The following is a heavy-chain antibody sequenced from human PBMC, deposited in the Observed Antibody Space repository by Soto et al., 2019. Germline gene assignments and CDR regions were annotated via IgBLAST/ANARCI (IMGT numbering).Heavy chain of an antibody. CDR2: IYHSGST. CDR1: GGSISSSNW. CDR3: ARDRFYYDSSGYGYYYYGMDV. Sequence: PSETLSLTCAVSGGSISSSNWWSWVRQPPGKGLEWIGEIYHSGSTNYNPSLKSRVTISVDKSKNQFSLKLSSVTAADTAVYYCARDRFYYDSSGYGYYYYGMDVWGQGTTVTVSS. D-gene: IGHD3-22*01. V-gene: IGHV4-4*02. J-gene: IGHJ6*02.